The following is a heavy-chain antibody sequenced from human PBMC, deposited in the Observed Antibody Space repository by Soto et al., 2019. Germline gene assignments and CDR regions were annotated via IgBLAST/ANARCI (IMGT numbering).Heavy chain of an antibody. CDR1: GFTFSKFA. CDR3: GLEHCSSGRCNYDY. D-gene: IGHD2-15*01. J-gene: IGHJ4*02. CDR2: ISDDSETT. V-gene: IGHV3-23*01. Sequence: EVQLLGSGGDLVQPGGSLRLTCAASGFTFSKFAMSWVRQAPGEGLEWVSSISDDSETTYYTDSVKGRFTISRDNSKNTLYLQMSSLRADDTAVYYCGLEHCSSGRCNYDYWGQGTLVTVAS.